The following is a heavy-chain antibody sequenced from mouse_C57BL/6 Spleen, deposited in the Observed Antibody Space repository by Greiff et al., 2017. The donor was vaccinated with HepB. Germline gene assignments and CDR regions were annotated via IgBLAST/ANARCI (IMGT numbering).Heavy chain of an antibody. CDR1: GFTFSSYG. CDR2: ISSGGSYT. D-gene: IGHD1-1*01. Sequence: EVQLVESGGDLVKPGGSLKLSCAASGFTFSSYGMSWVRQTPDKRLEWVATISSGGSYTYYPDSVKGRFTISRDNAKNTLYLQMSSLKSEDTAMYYCARHRDYGSSYWDVEVWGTGTTVTVAS. V-gene: IGHV5-6*01. J-gene: IGHJ1*03. CDR3: ARHRDYGSSYWDVEV.